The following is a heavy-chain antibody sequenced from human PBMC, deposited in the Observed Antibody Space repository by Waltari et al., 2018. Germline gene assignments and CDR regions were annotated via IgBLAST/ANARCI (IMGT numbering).Heavy chain of an antibody. J-gene: IGHJ4*02. CDR1: GYTFTSYA. V-gene: IGHV1-3*01. D-gene: IGHD2-15*01. Sequence: QVQLVQSGAEVKKPGASVKVSCKASGYTFTSYAMHWVRQAPGQRLEWMGWINAGNGNTKYSQKFQGRVTITRDTSASTAYMELSSLRSEDTAVYYCARGLGYCSGGSCSDFDYWGQGTLVTVSS. CDR3: ARGLGYCSGGSCSDFDY. CDR2: INAGNGNT.